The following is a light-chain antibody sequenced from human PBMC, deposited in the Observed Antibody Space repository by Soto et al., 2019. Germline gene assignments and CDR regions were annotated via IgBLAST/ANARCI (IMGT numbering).Light chain of an antibody. CDR2: AAS. Sequence: DIQMTQSPSSLSASVEDRVIITCRASQSISNHLNWYQQKPGKAPKLLIFAASSLQRGFTSRFRGSRSGPDFTLTISSLQPEDFATYYCQQSYSSPPTFGQGTKVEIK. CDR1: QSISNH. J-gene: IGKJ1*01. CDR3: QQSYSSPPT. V-gene: IGKV1-39*01.